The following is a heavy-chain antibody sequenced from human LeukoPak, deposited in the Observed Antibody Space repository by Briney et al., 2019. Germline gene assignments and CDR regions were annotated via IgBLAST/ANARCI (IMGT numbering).Heavy chain of an antibody. CDR3: AKDHYYYYYMDV. J-gene: IGHJ6*03. CDR2: ISGSGGHT. CDR1: GFTFTSYA. Sequence: GGSLRLSCTASGFTFTSYAMTWVRQAPGKGLEWVSGISGSGGHTYNADSVEGRFTISRDNSKNTVSLQLSSLRVEDTAVYYCAKDHYYYYYMDVWGKGTTVTVSS. V-gene: IGHV3-23*01.